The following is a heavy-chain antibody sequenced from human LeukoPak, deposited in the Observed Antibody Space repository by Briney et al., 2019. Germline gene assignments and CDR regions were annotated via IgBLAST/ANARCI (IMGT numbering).Heavy chain of an antibody. Sequence: PGGSLRLSCAASGFTFSSYAMSWVRQAPGKGLEWVSAISGSGGSTYYADSVKGRFTISRDNSKNTLYLQMNSLRAEDTAVYYCAKFHGAAGTLRHRFEYFQHWGQGTLVTVSS. D-gene: IGHD6-13*01. CDR3: AKFHGAAGTLRHRFEYFQH. CDR2: ISGSGGST. J-gene: IGHJ1*01. CDR1: GFTFSSYA. V-gene: IGHV3-23*01.